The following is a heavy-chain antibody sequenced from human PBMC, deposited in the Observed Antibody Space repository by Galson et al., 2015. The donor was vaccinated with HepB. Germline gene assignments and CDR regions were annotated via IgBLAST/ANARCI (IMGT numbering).Heavy chain of an antibody. CDR2: ISGSGGST. CDR1: GFTFSSYA. D-gene: IGHD4-17*01. Sequence: SLRLSCAASGFTFSSYAVSWVRQAPGKGLEWVSAISGSGGSTYYADSVKGRFTISRDNSKNTLYLQMNSLRAEDTAVYYCAKVSLGPTVTGKGGFWGQGTLVTVSS. J-gene: IGHJ4*02. V-gene: IGHV3-23*01. CDR3: AKVSLGPTVTGKGGF.